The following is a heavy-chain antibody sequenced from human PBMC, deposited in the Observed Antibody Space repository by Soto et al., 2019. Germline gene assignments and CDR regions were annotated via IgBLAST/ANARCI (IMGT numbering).Heavy chain of an antibody. CDR2: ISWDGGST. J-gene: IGHJ6*02. D-gene: IGHD6-25*01. CDR3: AKDLNSGDYYYYGMDV. V-gene: IGHV3-43*01. CDR1: GFTFDDYT. Sequence: GGSLRLSCAASGFTFDDYTMHWVRQAPGKGLEWVSLISWDGGSTYYADSVKGRFTISRDNSKNSLYLQMNSLRTEDTALYYCAKDLNSGDYYYYGMDVWGHGTTVTVSS.